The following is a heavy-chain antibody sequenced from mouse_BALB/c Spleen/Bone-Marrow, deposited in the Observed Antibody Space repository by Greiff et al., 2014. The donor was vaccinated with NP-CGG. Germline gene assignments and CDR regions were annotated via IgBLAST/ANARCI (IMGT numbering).Heavy chain of an antibody. Sequence: QVQLQQSGAEQMKPGASVKISCKATGYTFSSYWIEWVKQRPGHGLEWIGEILPGSGSTNYNEKFKGKATFTADTSSNTAYMQRSSLTSEDFSVYYCGRGGVRGGYWYFDVWGAGTTVTVSS. J-gene: IGHJ1*01. D-gene: IGHD2-14*01. CDR1: GYTFSSYW. V-gene: IGHV1-9*01. CDR3: GRGGVRGGYWYFDV. CDR2: ILPGSGST.